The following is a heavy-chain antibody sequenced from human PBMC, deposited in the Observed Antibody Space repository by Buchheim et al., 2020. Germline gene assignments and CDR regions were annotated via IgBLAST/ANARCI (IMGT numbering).Heavy chain of an antibody. Sequence: QVQLQESGPGLVKPAGTLSLTCGVSGDSISSTDWWNWVRTPPGKGLEWIGEINHSGSTNYSPSLKSRVTLSVDKSTKQFSLNLSSVAAADTAVYYWARNFVLGGMDVWGRGTT. V-gene: IGHV4-4*02. CDR3: ARNFVLGGMDV. J-gene: IGHJ6*02. CDR2: INHSGST. CDR1: GDSISSTDW. D-gene: IGHD3-16*01.